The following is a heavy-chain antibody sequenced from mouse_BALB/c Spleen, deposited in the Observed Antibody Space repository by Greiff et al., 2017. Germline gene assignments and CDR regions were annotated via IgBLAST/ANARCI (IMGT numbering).Heavy chain of an antibody. Sequence: QVQLKESGPGLVQPSQSLSITCTVSGFSLTSYGVHWVRQSPGKGLEWLGMIWGDGSTDYNSALKSRLSISKDNSKSQVFLKMNSLQTDDTARYYCARDHGYDSMDYWGQGTSVTVSS. CDR3: ARDHGYDSMDY. CDR2: IWGDGST. D-gene: IGHD2-14*01. CDR1: GFSLTSYG. J-gene: IGHJ4*01. V-gene: IGHV2-6-7*01.